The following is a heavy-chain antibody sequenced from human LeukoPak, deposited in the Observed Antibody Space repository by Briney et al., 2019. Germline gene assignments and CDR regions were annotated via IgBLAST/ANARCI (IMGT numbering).Heavy chain of an antibody. V-gene: IGHV3-48*03. J-gene: IGHJ4*02. Sequence: PGGSLRLSCAASGFTFSNYEMNWVRQAPGKGLEWVSYIRSSGSTIYYSDSVKGRFTISRDNAKNSLYLQMNSLRAEDTAVYYCAREGVNAPGDYWGQGTLVTVSS. CDR1: GFTFSNYE. CDR2: IRSSGSTI. CDR3: AREGVNAPGDY. D-gene: IGHD2-21*01.